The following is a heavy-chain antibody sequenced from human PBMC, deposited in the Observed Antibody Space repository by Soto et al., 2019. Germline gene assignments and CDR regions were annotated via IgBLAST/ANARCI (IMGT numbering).Heavy chain of an antibody. CDR3: ARDLGDYRVSDF. CDR1: GGSVSSGNYY. J-gene: IGHJ4*02. V-gene: IGHV4-61*02. Sequence: KTSETLSLTCTVSGGSVSSGNYYWSWIRQPAGKGLEWIGRIYTSGSTNYNPSLKSRVTMSVDTSKNQFSLKVSSVTAADTAVYYCARDLGDYRVSDFWGQGTLVTVSS. CDR2: IYTSGST. D-gene: IGHD4-17*01.